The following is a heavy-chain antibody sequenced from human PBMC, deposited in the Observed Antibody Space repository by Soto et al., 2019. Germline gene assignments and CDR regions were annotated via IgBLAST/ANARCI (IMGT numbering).Heavy chain of an antibody. CDR2: IKSKNDGGTT. Sequence: EVQLVESGGGLVEPGGSLRLSCAASVFNFTNAWLNWVRQAPEKGLEWVGRIKSKNDGGTTDYAAPVKGRFTISRDDSENTVYLHMNSMNTEDTAVYYCAEDLPNWGAYAFDYWGQGTLVSVSS. V-gene: IGHV3-15*07. CDR1: VFNFTNAW. J-gene: IGHJ4*02. CDR3: AEDLPNWGAYAFDY. D-gene: IGHD7-27*01.